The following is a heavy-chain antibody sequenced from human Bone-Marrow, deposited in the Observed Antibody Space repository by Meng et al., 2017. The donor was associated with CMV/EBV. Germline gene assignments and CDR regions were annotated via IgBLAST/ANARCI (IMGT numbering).Heavy chain of an antibody. CDR3: ARDFSTMIVVAVGPDAFDI. D-gene: IGHD3-22*01. CDR2: IKQDGSEK. V-gene: IGHV3-7*01. CDR1: GFTFSSYW. Sequence: GESLKISCAASGFTFSSYWMSWVRQAPGKGLEWVANIKQDGSEKYYVDSVKGRFTISRDNAKNSLYLQMNSLRAEDTAVYYCARDFSTMIVVAVGPDAFDIWGQGTMVTVSS. J-gene: IGHJ3*02.